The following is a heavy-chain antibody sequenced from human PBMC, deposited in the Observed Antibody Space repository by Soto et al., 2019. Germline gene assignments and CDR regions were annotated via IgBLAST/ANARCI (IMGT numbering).Heavy chain of an antibody. Sequence: GASVKVSCKASGYTFTSYGISWVRQAPGQGLEWMGWISAYNGNTNYAQKLQGRVTMTTDTSTSTAYIELRSLRSDDTAVYYCARENYGDYASNDHDAFDIWGQGTMVTVSS. CDR2: ISAYNGNT. CDR3: ARENYGDYASNDHDAFDI. D-gene: IGHD4-17*01. J-gene: IGHJ3*02. CDR1: GYTFTSYG. V-gene: IGHV1-18*01.